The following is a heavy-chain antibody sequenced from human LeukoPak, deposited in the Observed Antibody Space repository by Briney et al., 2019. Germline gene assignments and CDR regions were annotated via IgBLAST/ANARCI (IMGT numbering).Heavy chain of an antibody. D-gene: IGHD3-10*01. CDR1: GGSISSYY. V-gene: IGHV4-4*07. J-gene: IGHJ4*02. Sequence: PTETLSLTCTVSGGSISSYYWSWIRQPAGKGLEWIGRIYTSGSTNYNPSLKSRVTMSVDTSKNQFSLKLGSVTAADTAVYYCAALWFGETYYFDYWGQGTLVTVSS. CDR2: IYTSGST. CDR3: AALWFGETYYFDY.